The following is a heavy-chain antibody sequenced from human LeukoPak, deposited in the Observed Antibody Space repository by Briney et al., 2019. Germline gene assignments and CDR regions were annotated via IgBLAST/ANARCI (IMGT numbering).Heavy chain of an antibody. D-gene: IGHD2-2*01. V-gene: IGHV4-34*01. CDR3: ARGRRISVIVVVPAARGYYFDY. CDR2: INHSGST. Sequence: SETLSLTCAVYGGSFSGYYWSWIRQPPGKGLEWIGEINHSGSTNYNPSLKSRVTISVDTSKNQFPLKLSSVTAADTAVYYCARGRRISVIVVVPAARGYYFDYWGQGTLVTVSS. J-gene: IGHJ4*02. CDR1: GGSFSGYY.